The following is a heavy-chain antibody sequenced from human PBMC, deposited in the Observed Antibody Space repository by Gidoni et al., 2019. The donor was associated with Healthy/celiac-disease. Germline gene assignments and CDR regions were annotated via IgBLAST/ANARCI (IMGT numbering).Heavy chain of an antibody. D-gene: IGHD3-3*01. V-gene: IGHV3-23*01. Sequence: TISRDNSKNTLYLHMNSLRAEDTAVYYCAKGVRSDYFDYWGQGTLVTVSS. CDR3: AKGVRSDYFDY. J-gene: IGHJ4*02.